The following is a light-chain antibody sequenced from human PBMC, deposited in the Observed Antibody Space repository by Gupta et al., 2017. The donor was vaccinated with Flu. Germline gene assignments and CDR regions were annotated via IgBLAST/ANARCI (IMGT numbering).Light chain of an antibody. CDR2: KAS. J-gene: IGKJ2*01. CDR3: QQYSTYSGFT. V-gene: IGKV1-5*03. Sequence: DIQTTQSPSTLSASVGDRVTITCRASQSIATWLAWYQQKPETAPKVLIYKASTLENGVPSRFSGSGSGTEFTLTVSSLQPDDFATYYCQQYSTYSGFTFGLGTKLEI. CDR1: QSIATW.